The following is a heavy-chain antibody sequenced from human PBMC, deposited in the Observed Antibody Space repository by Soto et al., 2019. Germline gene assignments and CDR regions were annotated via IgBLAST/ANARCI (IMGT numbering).Heavy chain of an antibody. Sequence: GSLRLSCAASGFTFSSYAMSWVRQAPGEGLEWVSAISGSGGSTYYADSVKGRFTISRDNSKNTLYLQMNSLRAEDTAVYYCAFLRFLQRPYLIVYWGPGTLVTVFS. D-gene: IGHD3-3*01. CDR1: GFTFSSYA. CDR3: AFLRFLQRPYLIVY. CDR2: ISGSGGST. J-gene: IGHJ4*02. V-gene: IGHV3-23*01.